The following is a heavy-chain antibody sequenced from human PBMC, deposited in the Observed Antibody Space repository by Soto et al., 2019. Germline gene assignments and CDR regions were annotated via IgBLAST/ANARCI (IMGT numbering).Heavy chain of an antibody. V-gene: IGHV2-5*02. Sequence: QITLKESGPTLVKPTQTLTLTCTFSGFSLSTSGVGVAWIRQPQGKALEWLALIYWDDDKRYRPSLETRLTIIKDTSKNQVVLTMTNVDSVDTATYYCAYLPCSGGSCYWFSYSGMDVWGQGTTVIVSS. J-gene: IGHJ6*02. CDR3: AYLPCSGGSCYWFSYSGMDV. CDR1: GFSLSTSGVG. CDR2: IYWDDDK. D-gene: IGHD2-15*01.